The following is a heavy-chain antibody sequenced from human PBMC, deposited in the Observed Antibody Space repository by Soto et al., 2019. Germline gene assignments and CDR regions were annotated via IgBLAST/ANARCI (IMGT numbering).Heavy chain of an antibody. V-gene: IGHV4-39*01. CDR2: IYYSGST. Sequence: SETLSLTCTVSGGSISSSSYYWGWIRQPPGKGLEWIGSIYYSGSTYYNPSLKSRVTISVDTSKNQFSLKLSSVTAADTAVYYCASPSLLRWFGDLRAFDIWGQGTMVTVSS. CDR3: ASPSLLRWFGDLRAFDI. CDR1: GGSISSSSYY. J-gene: IGHJ3*02. D-gene: IGHD3-10*01.